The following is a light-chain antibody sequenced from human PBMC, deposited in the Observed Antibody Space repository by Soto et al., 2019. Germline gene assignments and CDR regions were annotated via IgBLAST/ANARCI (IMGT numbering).Light chain of an antibody. CDR3: QQYKDYSPVCS. CDR2: EAS. V-gene: IGKV1-5*01. Sequence: DIQLTQSPSTLSASVGDRVIITCRASHDIGNYLAWYQQKPGKAPKHLIYEASNLRSGVPSRFSGSGSGTELTLTITGLQPDDFATYYCQQYKDYSPVCSFAQGTNVDIK. CDR1: HDIGNY. J-gene: IGKJ2*04.